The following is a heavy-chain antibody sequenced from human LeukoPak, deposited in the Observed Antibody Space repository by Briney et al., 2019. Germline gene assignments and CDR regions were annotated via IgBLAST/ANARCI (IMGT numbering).Heavy chain of an antibody. Sequence: PSETLSLTCTVSGGSISSGGYYWSWIRQHPGKGLEWIGYIYYSGSTYYNPSLKSRVTISVDTSKNQFSLKLSSVTAADTAVYYCARGGSDFWSGYWGEATHNWFDPWGQGTLVTVSS. CDR1: GGSISSGGYY. D-gene: IGHD3-3*01. V-gene: IGHV4-31*03. CDR2: IYYSGST. CDR3: ARGGSDFWSGYWGEATHNWFDP. J-gene: IGHJ5*02.